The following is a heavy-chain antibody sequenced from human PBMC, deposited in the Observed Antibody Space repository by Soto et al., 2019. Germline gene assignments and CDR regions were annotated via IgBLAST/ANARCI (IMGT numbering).Heavy chain of an antibody. J-gene: IGHJ4*02. CDR2: IYYSGST. D-gene: IGHD2-15*01. V-gene: IGHV4-30-4*01. Sequence: SETLSLTCTVSGGSISSGDYYWSWIHQPPGKGLEWIGYIYYSGSTYYNPSLKSRVTISVDTSKNQFSLKLISVTAADTAVYYCARVSCSGGSCFSGYYPRYLSGLPLVFDYWGQGTLVTVSS. CDR3: ARVSCSGGSCFSGYYPRYLSGLPLVFDY. CDR1: GGSISSGDYY.